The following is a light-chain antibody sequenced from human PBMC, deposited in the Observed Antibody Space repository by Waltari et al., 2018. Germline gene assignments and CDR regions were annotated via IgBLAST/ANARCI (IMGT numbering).Light chain of an antibody. CDR1: QSISNW. J-gene: IGKJ4*01. CDR3: QQYNSYSLLT. Sequence: DIQMTQSPSTLSASVGDRFTITCRASQSISNWLAWYQQKPRKAPKLLIYKASTLESGVPSRFSGSGSGTEFTLTISSLQPDDFATYYCQQYNSYSLLTFGGGTKVEIK. CDR2: KAS. V-gene: IGKV1-5*03.